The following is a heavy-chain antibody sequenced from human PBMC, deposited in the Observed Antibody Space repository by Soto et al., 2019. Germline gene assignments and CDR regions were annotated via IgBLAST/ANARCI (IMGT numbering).Heavy chain of an antibody. V-gene: IGHV1-69*13. CDR2: IIPIFGTT. J-gene: IGHJ1*01. D-gene: IGHD3-22*01. Sequence: SVKVSCKASGGTFSNYALSWVRQAPGQGLEWMGDIIPIFGTTNNAQKFQGRVTITADEATSTAYMELSSLRSEDTAVYYCGXXXXRDYYDTSGYGWGQGTLVTVSS. CDR1: GGTFSNYA. CDR3: GXXXXRDYYDTSGYG.